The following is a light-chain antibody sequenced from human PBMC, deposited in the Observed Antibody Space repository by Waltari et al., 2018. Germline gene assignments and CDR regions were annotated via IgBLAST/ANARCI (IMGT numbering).Light chain of an antibody. CDR2: AAS. V-gene: IGKV3-20*01. CDR3: QHYVNLPVT. Sequence: EIVLPQSPGTPSLSPGERATLSCRASPSISRALAWYQQKPGQAPRLLIYAASTRATGVPDRFSGSGSGTDFSLTISRLDPEDFAVYYCQHYVNLPVTFGQGTKVEI. J-gene: IGKJ1*01. CDR1: PSISRA.